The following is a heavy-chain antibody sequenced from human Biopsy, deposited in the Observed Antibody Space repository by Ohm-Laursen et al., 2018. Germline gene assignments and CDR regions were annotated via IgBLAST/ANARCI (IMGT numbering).Heavy chain of an antibody. CDR1: GFSFEDYG. Sequence: SLRLSCAASGFSFEDYGMHWVRQAPGEGLEWVSSISWQSATRNYADSVKGRFAISRDNAKKSLYLEVDSLRDEDTALYYCVKDKDFRDAFDIWGQGTMVTVSS. D-gene: IGHD3-3*01. V-gene: IGHV3-9*01. CDR3: VKDKDFRDAFDI. J-gene: IGHJ3*02. CDR2: ISWQSATR.